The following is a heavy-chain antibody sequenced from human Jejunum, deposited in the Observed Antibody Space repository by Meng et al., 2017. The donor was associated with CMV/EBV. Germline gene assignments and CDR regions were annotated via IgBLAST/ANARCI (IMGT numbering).Heavy chain of an antibody. D-gene: IGHD5/OR15-5a*01. CDR2: VSYDGTNT. V-gene: IGHV3-30*04. CDR1: FDFSSHA. CDR3: VRSPLSVARDFYFDH. Sequence: FDFSSHAMQWVRQAPGKGLEWMAVVSYDGTNTYHADSILGRFTVSRDNNRNTVSLQMKRVTSDDTGLYYCVRSPLSVARDFYFDHWGQGAQVTVSS. J-gene: IGHJ4*02.